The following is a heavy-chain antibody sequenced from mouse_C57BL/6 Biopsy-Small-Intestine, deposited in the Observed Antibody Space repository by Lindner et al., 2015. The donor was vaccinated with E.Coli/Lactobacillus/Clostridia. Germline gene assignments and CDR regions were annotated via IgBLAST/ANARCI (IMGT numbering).Heavy chain of an antibody. CDR2: FYPGSGSI. J-gene: IGHJ2*01. Sequence: VQLQESGAELVRPGASVKLSCTASGFNIKDDYMHWVKQRSGQGLEWIGWFYPGSGSIKYNEKFKDKATLTADKSSSTVYMELSRLTSEDSAVYFCARHPLSSYFDYWGQGTTLTVSS. CDR3: ARHPLSSYFDY. CDR1: GFNIKDDY. V-gene: IGHV1-62-2*01. D-gene: IGHD1-1*01.